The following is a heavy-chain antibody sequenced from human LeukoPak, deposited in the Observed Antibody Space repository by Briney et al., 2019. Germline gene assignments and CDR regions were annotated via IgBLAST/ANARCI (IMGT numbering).Heavy chain of an antibody. CDR2: ITLSSRTI. CDR1: GFNFNNFN. V-gene: IGHV3-48*01. D-gene: IGHD6-13*01. Sequence: GGTLRLSCVASGFNFNNFNMNWVRQAPGKGLEWVSYITLSSRTIYYADSVKGRFTISRDNAKNSVYLQMNSLRAEDTAVYYCAREPSYTSSWYTSCDYWGQGTLVTVSS. J-gene: IGHJ4*02. CDR3: AREPSYTSSWYTSCDY.